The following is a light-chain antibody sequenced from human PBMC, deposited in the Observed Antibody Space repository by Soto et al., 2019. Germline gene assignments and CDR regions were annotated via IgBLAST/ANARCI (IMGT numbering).Light chain of an antibody. V-gene: IGKV3-15*01. CDR2: DTS. CDR1: QGIGST. CDR3: QRYDNWPLT. Sequence: EIVMTQSPATLSVSPEERATLSCRASQGIGSTLAWYQQKPGQTPRLLMYDTSTRATGVPARFSGSRSGTEFTLTINSLQSEDFGVYYCQRYDNWPLTFGGGTKVEVK. J-gene: IGKJ4*01.